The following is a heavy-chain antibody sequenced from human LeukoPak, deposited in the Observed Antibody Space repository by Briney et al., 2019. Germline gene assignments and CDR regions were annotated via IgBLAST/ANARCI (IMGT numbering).Heavy chain of an antibody. Sequence: GGSLRLSCAVSGFTFSSYAMSWVRQAPGKGLEWVSAISGSGGSTYYADSVKGRFTISRDNSKNTLYLQMNSLRAEDTAVYYCAKDLHIVVVIANFDYWGQGTLVTVSS. CDR1: GFTFSSYA. D-gene: IGHD2-21*01. J-gene: IGHJ4*02. CDR2: ISGSGGST. CDR3: AKDLHIVVVIANFDY. V-gene: IGHV3-23*01.